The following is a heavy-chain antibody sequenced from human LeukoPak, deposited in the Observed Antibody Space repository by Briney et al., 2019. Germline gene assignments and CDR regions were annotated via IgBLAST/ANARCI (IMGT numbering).Heavy chain of an antibody. D-gene: IGHD3-22*01. CDR2: ISGNGANT. J-gene: IGHJ5*02. CDR3: AKGGVVNWFDP. Sequence: GGSLRLSCAAASGSTFSPYSMTWVRQGPGKGLERVSTISGNGANTYYGDSVKGRFTISRDNSKNTLYLQMNSLRVDDTAVYYCAKGGVVNWFDPWGQGTLVTVSS. V-gene: IGHV3-23*01. CDR1: GSTFSPYS.